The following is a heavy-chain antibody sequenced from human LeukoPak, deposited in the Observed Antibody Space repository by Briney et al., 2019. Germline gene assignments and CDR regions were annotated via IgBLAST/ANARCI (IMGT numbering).Heavy chain of an antibody. CDR3: ASPVAATGYYYYGMDV. D-gene: IGHD6-19*01. Sequence: SETLSLTCAVYGGSFSGYYWSWVRQPPGKGLEGIGEINHSGSTNYNPSLKSRVTISVDKSKNQFSLKLSSVTAADTAVYYCASPVAATGYYYYGMDVWGQGTTVTVSS. CDR2: INHSGST. J-gene: IGHJ6*02. V-gene: IGHV4-34*01. CDR1: GGSFSGYY.